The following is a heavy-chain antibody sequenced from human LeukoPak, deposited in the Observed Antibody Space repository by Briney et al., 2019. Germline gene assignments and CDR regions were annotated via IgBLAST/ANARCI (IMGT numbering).Heavy chain of an antibody. V-gene: IGHV4-59*08. CDR3: ARHSNYGSGSYYRYWFDP. D-gene: IGHD3-10*01. CDR1: GGSISSYY. J-gene: IGHJ5*02. Sequence: NPSEALSLTCTVSGGSISSYYWSWIRQPPGKGLEWIGYIYYSGSTNYNPSLKSRVTISVDTSKNQSSLKLSSVTAADTAVYYCARHSNYGSGSYYRYWFDPWGQGTLVTVSS. CDR2: IYYSGST.